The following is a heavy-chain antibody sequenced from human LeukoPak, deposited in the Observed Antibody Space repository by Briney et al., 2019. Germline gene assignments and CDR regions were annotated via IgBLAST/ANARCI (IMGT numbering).Heavy chain of an antibody. CDR3: ARLRRDGYNPDDY. CDR1: GGSISSRHYY. D-gene: IGHD5-24*01. J-gene: IGHJ4*02. V-gene: IGHV4-39*07. Sequence: PSETLSLTCTVFGGSISSRHYYWGWIRQPPGKGLEWIGSIYYSGSTYYNPSLKSRVTTSVDMSKNQFSLKLSSVTAADTAVYYCARLRRDGYNPDDYWGQGTLVTVSS. CDR2: IYYSGST.